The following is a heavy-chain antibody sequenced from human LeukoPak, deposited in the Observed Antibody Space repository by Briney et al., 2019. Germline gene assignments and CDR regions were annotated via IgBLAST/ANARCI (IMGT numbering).Heavy chain of an antibody. CDR3: ARDLDPNDYGDYGGAFDI. J-gene: IGHJ3*02. D-gene: IGHD4-17*01. CDR1: GITVSSNY. V-gene: IGHV3-66*01. Sequence: GGSLRLSCAASGITVSSNYMSWVRQAPGKGLEWVSVIYSGGSTYYADSVKGRFTISRDNSKDTLYLQMNSLRAEDTAVYYCARDLDPNDYGDYGGAFDIWGQGTMVTVSS. CDR2: IYSGGST.